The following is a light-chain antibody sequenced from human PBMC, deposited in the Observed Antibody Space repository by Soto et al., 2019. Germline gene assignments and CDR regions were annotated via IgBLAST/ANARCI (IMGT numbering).Light chain of an antibody. J-gene: IGKJ1*01. Sequence: DIQMTQSPSTLSASVGDRVTITCRASQTISIWLAWYQQKPGKAPNLLIYDASSLESGVPSRFSGSGSGTEFTLTISSLQPDDFATYYCQQYNSYLCTFGQGTKVEIK. CDR3: QQYNSYLCT. V-gene: IGKV1-5*01. CDR1: QTISIW. CDR2: DAS.